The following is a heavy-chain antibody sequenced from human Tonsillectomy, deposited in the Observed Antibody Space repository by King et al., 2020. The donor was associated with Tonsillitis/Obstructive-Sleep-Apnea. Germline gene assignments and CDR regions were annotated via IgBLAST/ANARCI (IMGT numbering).Heavy chain of an antibody. CDR1: GYTFTSYF. Sequence: QLVKSGAEVKKPGASVKVSCKASGYTFTSYFMHWVRQAPGQGLEWMGIINPSGGSTTYAQKFQGRVTMTRDTSTSTVYMELSSLRSEDTAVYYCARDHGMNYYYYYMDVWGKGTTVTVSS. D-gene: IGHD1-1*01. CDR2: INPSGGST. V-gene: IGHV1-46*01. CDR3: ARDHGMNYYYYYMDV. J-gene: IGHJ6*03.